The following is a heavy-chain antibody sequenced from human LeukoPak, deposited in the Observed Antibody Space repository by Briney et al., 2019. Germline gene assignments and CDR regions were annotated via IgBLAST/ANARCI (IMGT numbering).Heavy chain of an antibody. V-gene: IGHV3-23*01. Sequence: GGSLRLSCTTSGFTFGTSTMTWVRQAPGKGLEWVSAISASAASKFYADSVKGRFTISRDNTKNTVELQMNSLRADDTALYYCASRYEAFDLWGQGTMVTVSS. J-gene: IGHJ3*01. CDR1: GFTFGTST. CDR2: ISASAASK. D-gene: IGHD1-1*01. CDR3: ASRYEAFDL.